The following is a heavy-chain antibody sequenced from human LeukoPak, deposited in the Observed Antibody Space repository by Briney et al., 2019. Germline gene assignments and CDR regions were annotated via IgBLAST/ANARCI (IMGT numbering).Heavy chain of an antibody. J-gene: IGHJ4*02. V-gene: IGHV3-21*01. CDR1: GFTFSSYS. Sequence: SGGSLRLSCAASGFTFSSYSMNWVRQAPGKVLEWVSSISGSSSYKYYADSVKGRFTISRDNAKTISRDNAKNSLYLQMNSLRAEDTAVYYCAKEGDHYYDGRRWSPQYYFDYWGQGTLVTVSS. CDR2: ISGSSSYK. D-gene: IGHD3-22*01. CDR3: AKEGDHYYDGRRWSPQYYFDY.